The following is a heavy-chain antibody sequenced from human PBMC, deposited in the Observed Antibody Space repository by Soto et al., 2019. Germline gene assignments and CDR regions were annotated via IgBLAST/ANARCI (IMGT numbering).Heavy chain of an antibody. Sequence: QVQLVQSGAEVKKPGASVTLSCKASAYSFTTYHIHLVRQARGQGLEWMGLINPHAGAANYAQRFQGRLRLTRETSPSTVYMGLRILRFADTAVYYCARGDIVLVPASEGNWFDPWGQGTLVTFSS. V-gene: IGHV1-46*01. J-gene: IGHJ5*02. CDR3: ARGDIVLVPASEGNWFDP. D-gene: IGHD2-2*01. CDR2: INPHAGAA. CDR1: AYSFTTYH.